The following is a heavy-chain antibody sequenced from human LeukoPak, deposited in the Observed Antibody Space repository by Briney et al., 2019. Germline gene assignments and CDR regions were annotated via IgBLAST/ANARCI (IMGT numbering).Heavy chain of an antibody. D-gene: IGHD4-23*01. CDR1: GFTFINAW. CDR2: IRYDGSNK. J-gene: IGHJ6*03. Sequence: GGSLRLSCAASGFTFINAWMSWVRQAPGKGLEWVTFIRYDGSNKYYADSVKGRFSISRDNSKNTLYLEMNSLRAEDTAVYYCAKNGGKLHSYYMDVWGKGTTVTISS. CDR3: AKNGGKLHSYYMDV. V-gene: IGHV3-30*02.